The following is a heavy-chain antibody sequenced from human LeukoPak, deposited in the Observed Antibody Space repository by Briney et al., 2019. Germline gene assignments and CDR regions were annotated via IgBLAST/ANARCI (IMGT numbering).Heavy chain of an antibody. CDR3: ARGDSSSWYLDY. Sequence: GRSLRLSCAASGFTFSSYAMHWVRQAPGKGLEWVAIISYDGSNKYYADSVKGRFTISRDNSKSTLYLQMNSLRAEDTAVYYCARGDSSSWYLDYWGQGTLVTVSS. D-gene: IGHD6-13*01. CDR1: GFTFSSYA. J-gene: IGHJ4*02. V-gene: IGHV3-30-3*01. CDR2: ISYDGSNK.